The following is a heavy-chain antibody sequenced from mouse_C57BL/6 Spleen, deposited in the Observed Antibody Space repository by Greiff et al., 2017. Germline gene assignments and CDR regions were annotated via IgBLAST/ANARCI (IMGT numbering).Heavy chain of an antibody. CDR1: GFTFSDYG. V-gene: IGHV5-17*01. Sequence: EVHLVESGGGLVKPGGSLKLSCAASGFTFSDYGMHWVRQAPEKGLEWVAYISSGSSTIYYADTVKGRFTISRDNAKNTLFLQMTSLRSEDTAMYYCAKIYYDYDEDYAMDYWGQGTSVTVSS. J-gene: IGHJ4*01. D-gene: IGHD2-4*01. CDR3: AKIYYDYDEDYAMDY. CDR2: ISSGSSTI.